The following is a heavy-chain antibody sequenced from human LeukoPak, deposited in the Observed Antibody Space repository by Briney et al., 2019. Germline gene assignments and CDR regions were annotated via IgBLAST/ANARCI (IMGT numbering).Heavy chain of an antibody. D-gene: IGHD3-10*01. CDR1: GGSFSGYY. J-gene: IGHJ5*02. V-gene: IGHV4-34*01. CDR2: INHSGST. CDR3: ARRVLWFLIHWFDP. Sequence: PSETLSLTCAVYGGSFSGYYWSWIRQPPGKGLEWIGEINHSGSTNYNPSLKSRVTISVDTSKNQFSLKLSSVTAADTAVYYCARRVLWFLIHWFDPWGQGTLVTVSS.